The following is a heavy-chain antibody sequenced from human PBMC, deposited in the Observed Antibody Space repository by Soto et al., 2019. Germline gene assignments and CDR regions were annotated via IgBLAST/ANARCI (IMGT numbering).Heavy chain of an antibody. Sequence: QVPLVQSGAEVKKPGASVKVSCKASGYTFTSYAMHWVRQAPGQRLEWMGWINAGNGNTKYSQKFQGRVTITRDTSASTAYMELSSLRSEDTAVYYCARDRAATFWFDPWGQGTLVTVSS. CDR2: INAGNGNT. D-gene: IGHD2-15*01. CDR1: GYTFTSYA. J-gene: IGHJ5*02. V-gene: IGHV1-3*01. CDR3: ARDRAATFWFDP.